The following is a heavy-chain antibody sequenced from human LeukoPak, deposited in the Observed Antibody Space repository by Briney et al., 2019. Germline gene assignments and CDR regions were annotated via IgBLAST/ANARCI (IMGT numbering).Heavy chain of an antibody. CDR2: IFNNGANA. D-gene: IGHD5-18*01. Sequence: GGSLRLSCTASGFTFTNYAMDWVRQAPGEGLEWVATIFNNGANAFYADSVRGRFTISRDNSKNTLYLQMISLRVEDTAIYYCAKELHEVYYYGPDVWGQGTTVTVSS. CDR3: AKELHEVYYYGPDV. J-gene: IGHJ6*02. CDR1: GFTFTNYA. V-gene: IGHV3-23*01.